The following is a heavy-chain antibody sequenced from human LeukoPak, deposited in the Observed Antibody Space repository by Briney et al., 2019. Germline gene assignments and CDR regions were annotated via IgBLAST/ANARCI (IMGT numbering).Heavy chain of an antibody. CDR2: ISYDGSNK. CDR1: GFTFSRYG. J-gene: IGHJ4*02. CDR3: AKSVAGTWDFDY. Sequence: PGGSLRLSCAASGFTFSRYGMHWVRQAPGKGLEWVSVISYDGSNKYYADSVKGRFTISRDNSKNTLYLQMNSLRAEDTAVYYCAKSVAGTWDFDYWGQGTLVTVSS. D-gene: IGHD6-19*01. V-gene: IGHV3-30*18.